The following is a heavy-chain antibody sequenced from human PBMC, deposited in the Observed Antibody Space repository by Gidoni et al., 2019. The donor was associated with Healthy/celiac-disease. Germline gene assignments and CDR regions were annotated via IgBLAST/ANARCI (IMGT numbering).Heavy chain of an antibody. D-gene: IGHD3-10*01. CDR1: GFSIYSTGVG. V-gene: IGHV2-5*02. J-gene: IGHJ5*01. CDR2: IYWDDDR. CDR3: AHTESQWYGSGSRWFDS. Sequence: QITLKESGPTLVKPTQTLTLTCSFSGFSIYSTGVGVGWIRQPPGEALEWLALIYWDDDRLYSPSLKSRLTITKDTSKNQVVLTMTNMDPVDTGTYFCAHTESQWYGSGSRWFDSWGQGALVTVSS.